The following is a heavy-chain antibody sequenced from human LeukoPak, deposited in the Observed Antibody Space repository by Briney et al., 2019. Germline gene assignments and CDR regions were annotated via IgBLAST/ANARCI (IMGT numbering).Heavy chain of an antibody. Sequence: PGGSLRLSCAASGFTFNNYGMHYVRQAPGKGLEWVAVISDDGRNKNYADSVKGRFTISRDNSNNTLYLQMNSLRAEDTGVYYCAKDRETTASGTFDYWGQGTLVTVS. CDR2: ISDDGRNK. D-gene: IGHD6-13*01. CDR1: GFTFNNYG. V-gene: IGHV3-30*18. J-gene: IGHJ4*02. CDR3: AKDRETTASGTFDY.